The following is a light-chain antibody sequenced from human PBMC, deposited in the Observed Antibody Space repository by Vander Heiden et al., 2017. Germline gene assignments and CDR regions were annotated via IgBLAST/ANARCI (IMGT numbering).Light chain of an antibody. CDR3: MQSLQSRT. CDR2: MGS. Sequence: EILMTQSPLSLSVTPGEPASISCRSSQSLLHRSGYYYLDWYLQKPGQPPQLLIYMGSDRASGVPDRFSGSGAGTDFTLKISKVEAEDAGVYYCMQSLQSRTFGPGTKVEIK. J-gene: IGKJ1*01. CDR1: QSLLHRSGYYY. V-gene: IGKV2-28*01.